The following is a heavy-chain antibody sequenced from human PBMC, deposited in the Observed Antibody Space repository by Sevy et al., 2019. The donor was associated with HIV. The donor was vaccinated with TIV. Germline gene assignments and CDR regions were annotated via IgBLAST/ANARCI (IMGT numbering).Heavy chain of an antibody. CDR2: IIPIFGTV. J-gene: IGHJ6*02. D-gene: IGHD3-10*01. CDR3: ARAPLDRITLVQGVVSHYYYSMDV. Sequence: ASVKVSCKASGGTFSSYAISWVRQAPEQGLEWMGGIIPIFGTVNYAQKFQGRVTITADESTSTAYMELSSLGSEDTAVYYCARAPLDRITLVQGVVSHYYYSMDVWGQGTTVTVSS. V-gene: IGHV1-69*13. CDR1: GGTFSSYA.